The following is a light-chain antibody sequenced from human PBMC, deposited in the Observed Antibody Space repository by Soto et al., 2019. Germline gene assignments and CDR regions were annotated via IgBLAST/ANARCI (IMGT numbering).Light chain of an antibody. CDR2: DAS. J-gene: IGKJ3*01. Sequence: ETVLTQSPATLSLSPGERATLSCRASQSINTYLAWYQQKPGQAPRLLIYDASNRATGIPARFSGSGSGTDFTLTISSLEPEDFAVYYCQQRFTWPSFGPGTKVD. CDR1: QSINTY. CDR3: QQRFTWPS. V-gene: IGKV3-11*01.